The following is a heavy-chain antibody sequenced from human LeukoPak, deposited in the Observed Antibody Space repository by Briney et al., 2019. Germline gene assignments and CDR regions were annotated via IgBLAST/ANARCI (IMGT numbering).Heavy chain of an antibody. CDR2: INHSGST. D-gene: IGHD6-13*01. CDR3: ARGLIAAAGTPWFDP. V-gene: IGHV4-34*01. Sequence: PSETLSLTCAVYGGSFSGYYWSWIRQPPGKGLEWIGEINHSGSTNYNPSLKSRVTISVDTSKNQFSLKLSSVTAADTAVYYCARGLIAAAGTPWFDPWGQGTLATVSS. CDR1: GGSFSGYY. J-gene: IGHJ5*02.